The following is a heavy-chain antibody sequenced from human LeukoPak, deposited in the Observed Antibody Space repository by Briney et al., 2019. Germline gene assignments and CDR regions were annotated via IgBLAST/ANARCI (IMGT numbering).Heavy chain of an antibody. Sequence: GGSLRLSCAASGFTFSNYGMSWVRQAPGKGLEWVSAISGSGGSTYYADSVKGRFTISRDNSKNTLYLQMNSLRAEDTAVYYCAKDAGYYYDSSGYFDFDYWGQGTLVAVSS. V-gene: IGHV3-23*01. CDR1: GFTFSNYG. CDR2: ISGSGGST. J-gene: IGHJ4*02. CDR3: AKDAGYYYDSSGYFDFDY. D-gene: IGHD3-22*01.